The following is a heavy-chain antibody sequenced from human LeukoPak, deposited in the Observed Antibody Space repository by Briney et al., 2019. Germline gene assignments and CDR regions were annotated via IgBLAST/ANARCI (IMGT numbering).Heavy chain of an antibody. CDR1: GYSISNAYY. V-gene: IGHV4-38-2*02. J-gene: IGHJ4*02. CDR3: ARELHSGSYYFDY. Sequence: PSETLSLTCTVSGYSISNAYYWGWIRQPPGKGLEWIGSLYHSGSTYYNPSLKSRVTTSVDTSKNRFSLKLTSVTAADTAVNYCARELHSGSYYFDYWGQGTLVTVSS. CDR2: LYHSGST. D-gene: IGHD1-26*01.